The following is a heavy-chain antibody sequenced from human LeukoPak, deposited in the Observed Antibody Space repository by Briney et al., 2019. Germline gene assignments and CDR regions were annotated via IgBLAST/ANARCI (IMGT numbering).Heavy chain of an antibody. V-gene: IGHV3-23*01. CDR1: GFTFSTYA. J-gene: IGHJ5*02. CDR2: ISGSGGST. Sequence: GGSLRLSCAASGFTFSTYAVNWVRQAPGKGLEWVSAISGSGGSTYYADSVKGRFTISRDNSKNTLYLQMNSLRAEDTAVYYCAKELDSSARRSHRRPNWFDPWGQGTLVTVSS. D-gene: IGHD3-3*01. CDR3: AKELDSSARRSHRRPNWFDP.